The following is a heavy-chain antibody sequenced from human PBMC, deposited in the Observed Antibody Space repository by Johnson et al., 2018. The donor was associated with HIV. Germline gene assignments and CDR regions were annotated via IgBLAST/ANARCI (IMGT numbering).Heavy chain of an antibody. CDR2: IKWSGGST. D-gene: IGHD1-26*01. V-gene: IGHV3-20*04. Sequence: EMQLVESGGGVVRPGGSLRLSCAASGFTFDDYGMSWVRQGPGKRLEWVSGIKWSGGSTGYANSVKGRFTISRDNAKKSLYLQMNSLRAEDTALYYCARVRAGRENAFDIWGQGTMVTVSS. CDR1: GFTFDDYG. CDR3: ARVRAGRENAFDI. J-gene: IGHJ3*02.